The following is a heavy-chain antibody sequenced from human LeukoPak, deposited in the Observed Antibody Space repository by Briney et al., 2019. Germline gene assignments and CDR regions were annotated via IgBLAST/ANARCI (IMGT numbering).Heavy chain of an antibody. CDR2: IWYDGSNK. D-gene: IGHD6-19*01. Sequence: PGGSLRLSCAASGFTFSSYGMHWVRQAPGKGLEWVAVIWYDGSNKYYADSVKGRFTISRDNSKNTLHLQMNSLRAEDTAVYYCARDMVGLAVAEVAFDIWGQGTMVTVSS. V-gene: IGHV3-33*01. CDR3: ARDMVGLAVAEVAFDI. CDR1: GFTFSSYG. J-gene: IGHJ3*02.